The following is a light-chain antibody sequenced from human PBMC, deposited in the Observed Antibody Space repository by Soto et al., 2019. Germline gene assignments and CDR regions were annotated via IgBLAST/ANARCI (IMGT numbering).Light chain of an antibody. CDR3: QQVNIYPLT. CDR1: QGISTY. V-gene: IGKV1-9*01. CDR2: AAT. J-gene: IGKJ4*01. Sequence: DIQMTQSPSSLSSSVGDRVTIACRASQGISTYLAWYQQKPGKAPRLLIYAATVLQGGVPSRFSGTGSATEFILTISSLRPEDFATYYCQQVNIYPLTFGGGAQVDIK.